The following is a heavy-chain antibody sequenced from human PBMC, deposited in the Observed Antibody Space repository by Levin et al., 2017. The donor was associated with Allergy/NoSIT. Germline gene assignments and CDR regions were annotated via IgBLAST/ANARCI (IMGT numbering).Heavy chain of an antibody. Sequence: SQTLSLTCTVSGGSISSSISYWGWIRQAPGKGLEWIGSIYNSGSTYFNPSLKSRVTTSVDTSKNQFSLKLSSVTAADTAVYYCARQCYDILTGYYNFDYWGQGTLVTVSS. J-gene: IGHJ4*02. CDR1: GGSISSSISY. V-gene: IGHV4-39*01. CDR2: IYNSGST. D-gene: IGHD3-9*01. CDR3: ARQCYDILTGYYNFDY.